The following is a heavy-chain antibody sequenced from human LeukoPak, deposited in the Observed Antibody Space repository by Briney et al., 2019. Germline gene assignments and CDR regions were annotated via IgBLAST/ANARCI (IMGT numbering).Heavy chain of an antibody. CDR1: GFILTELS. Sequence: ASVKVSCKVSGFILTELSTHWWRLAPGKGLEWMGSFDREDDETMYAQHLQGRGTMTEDISADTAFLQLRSLTFEDTAVYYCVTDHYNNHGNFDFWGQGTLVTVSS. CDR2: FDREDDET. J-gene: IGHJ4*02. D-gene: IGHD3-10*01. CDR3: VTDHYNNHGNFDF. V-gene: IGHV1-24*01.